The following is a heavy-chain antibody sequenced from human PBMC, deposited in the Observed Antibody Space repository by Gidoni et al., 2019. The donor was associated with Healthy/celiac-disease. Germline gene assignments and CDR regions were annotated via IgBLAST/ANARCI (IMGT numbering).Heavy chain of an antibody. D-gene: IGHD5-18*01. Sequence: QVQLVQSGAQVKKPGSSVKVSCKASGGTFRSYAISWVRQAPGQGLEWMGGIIPIFGTSNYAQKFQGRVTITADESPSTAYMELSSLRSEDTAVYYCARDTAMVRYYGMDVWGQGTTVTVSS. J-gene: IGHJ6*02. CDR2: IIPIFGTS. CDR1: GGTFRSYA. CDR3: ARDTAMVRYYGMDV. V-gene: IGHV1-69*01.